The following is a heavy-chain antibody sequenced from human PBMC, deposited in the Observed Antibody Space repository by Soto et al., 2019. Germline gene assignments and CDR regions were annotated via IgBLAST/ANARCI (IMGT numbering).Heavy chain of an antibody. CDR1: GGSISSSSYY. CDR3: ARGAPGDYDFWSGYPKSYYFDY. Sequence: SETLSLTCTVSGGSISSSSYYWGWIRQPPGKGLEWIGSIYYSGSTYYNPSLKSRVTISVDTSKNQFSLKLSSVTAADTAVYYCARGAPGDYDFWSGYPKSYYFDYWGQGTLVTVSS. CDR2: IYYSGST. J-gene: IGHJ4*02. V-gene: IGHV4-39*01. D-gene: IGHD3-3*01.